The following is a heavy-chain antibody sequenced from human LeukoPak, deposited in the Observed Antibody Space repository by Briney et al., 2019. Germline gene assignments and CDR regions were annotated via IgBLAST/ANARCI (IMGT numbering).Heavy chain of an antibody. CDR3: ARGDTMVRGLISDY. V-gene: IGHV1-2*02. D-gene: IGHD3-10*01. CDR2: INPNSGYT. Sequence: GASVKVSCKASGYTFSDHYLHWVRQAPGQGLEYMGWINPNSGYTKYSQSFQGRVTMTRDTPISTAYMELSRLISDDTAVYYCARGDTMVRGLISDYWGQGTLVTVSS. J-gene: IGHJ4*02. CDR1: GYTFSDHY.